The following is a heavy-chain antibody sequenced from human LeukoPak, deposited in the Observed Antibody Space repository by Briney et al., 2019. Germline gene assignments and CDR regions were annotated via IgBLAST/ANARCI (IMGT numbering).Heavy chain of an antibody. CDR2: VNHSGST. J-gene: IGHJ4*02. CDR3: ARHVLTTGISRFYSNIGYFDY. V-gene: IGHV4-34*01. D-gene: IGHD4-17*01. CDR1: GGSFSDYY. Sequence: SETLSLTCAVYGGSFSDYYWSWIRQSPGKGLEWIGEVNHSGSTNYNPSLKSRVTISIDTSKNQFSLKLSSVTAADTAIYYCARHVLTTGISRFYSNIGYFDYWGQGTLVTVSS.